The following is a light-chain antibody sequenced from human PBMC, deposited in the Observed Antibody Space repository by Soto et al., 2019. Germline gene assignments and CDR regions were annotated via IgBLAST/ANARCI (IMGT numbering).Light chain of an antibody. J-gene: IGLJ1*01. CDR2: EVR. CDR1: SSDVGNYNY. CDR3: SSYSSNKTRV. V-gene: IGLV2-14*01. Sequence: QSVLTQPASVSGSPGQSISISCTGTSSDVGNYNYVSWYQHHPGKAPKVMIYEVRNRPSGVSNRFSGSKSGNTASLTISGLQAEDEADYYCSSYSSNKTRVFGTGTKVTVX.